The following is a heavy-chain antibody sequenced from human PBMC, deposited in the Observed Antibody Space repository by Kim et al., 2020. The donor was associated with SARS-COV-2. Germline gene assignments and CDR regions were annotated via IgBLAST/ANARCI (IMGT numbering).Heavy chain of an antibody. J-gene: IGHJ4*02. D-gene: IGHD3-22*01. CDR3: ARVLYDSSGYQDY. Sequence: AQKLQGRVTMTTDTSTSTAYMELRSLRSDDTAVYYCARVLYDSSGYQDYWGQGTLVTVSS. V-gene: IGHV1-18*01.